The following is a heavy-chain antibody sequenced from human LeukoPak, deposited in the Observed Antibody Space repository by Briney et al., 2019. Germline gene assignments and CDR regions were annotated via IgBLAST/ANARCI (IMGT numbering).Heavy chain of an antibody. V-gene: IGHV4-4*07. Sequence: SETLSLTCTVSGGSISNYWSWIRQPAGKRLEWIGRIYTSGSTNYNPSLKSRVTMSVDTSKKQFSLKLSSVTAADTAVYYCASLGYCSSTSCFDYWGQGTLVTVSS. CDR3: ASLGYCSSTSCFDY. CDR2: IYTSGST. J-gene: IGHJ4*02. CDR1: GGSISNY. D-gene: IGHD2-2*01.